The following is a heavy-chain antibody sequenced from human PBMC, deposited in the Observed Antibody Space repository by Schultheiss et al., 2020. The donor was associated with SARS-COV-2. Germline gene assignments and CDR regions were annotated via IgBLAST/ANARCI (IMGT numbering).Heavy chain of an antibody. J-gene: IGHJ6*02. V-gene: IGHV1-2*06. CDR1: GGTFSSYA. CDR2: INPNSGGT. CDR3: ARLSSYGMDV. Sequence: ASVKVSCKASGGTFSSYAISWVRQAPGQGLEWMGRINPNSGGTNYAQKFQGRVTMTRDTSISTAYMELSRLRSDDTAVYYCARLSSYGMDVWGQGTTVTVSS. D-gene: IGHD6-6*01.